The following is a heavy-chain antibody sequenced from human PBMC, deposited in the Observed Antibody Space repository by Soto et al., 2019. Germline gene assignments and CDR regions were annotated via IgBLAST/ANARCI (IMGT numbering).Heavy chain of an antibody. D-gene: IGHD5-18*01. CDR2: IYYSGST. Sequence: QPQLQESGPGLVKPSETLSLTCTVSGGSISSSSYYWGWIRQPPGKGLEWIGSIYYSGSTYYNPSLKSRVTISADTSKNQFSLKLSSVTAADTAVYYCASLASSYGTLFDYWGQGTLVTVSS. V-gene: IGHV4-39*01. J-gene: IGHJ4*02. CDR1: GGSISSSSYY. CDR3: ASLASSYGTLFDY.